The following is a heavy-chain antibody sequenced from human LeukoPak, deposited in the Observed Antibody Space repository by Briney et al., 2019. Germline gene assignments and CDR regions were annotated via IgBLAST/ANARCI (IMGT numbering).Heavy chain of an antibody. CDR1: GFTFSSYW. CDR2: IKQDGSEK. J-gene: IGHJ6*03. CDR3: ARDIAARRRYYYYMDV. V-gene: IGHV3-7*01. Sequence: GGSLRLSCAASGFTFSSYWMSWVRQAPGKGLEWVANIKQDGSEKYYVDSVKGRFTISRDNAKNSLYVQMNSLRAEDTAVYYCARDIAARRRYYYYMDVWGKGTTVTVSS. D-gene: IGHD6-6*01.